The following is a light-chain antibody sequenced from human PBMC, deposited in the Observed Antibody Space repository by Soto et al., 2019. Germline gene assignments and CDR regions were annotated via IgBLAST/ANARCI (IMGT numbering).Light chain of an antibody. CDR2: AAS. J-gene: IGKJ4*01. Sequence: DIQMTQSPSSLSASVGDRVTITCRASQTXXXYXNWYQQKPGKAPVLLISAASSLQSGVPSRFSGSGSGTDFTLTIXSLXPEXXXTXXXXXXXXIPPLTFGGGTKVEIK. V-gene: IGKV1-39*01. CDR3: XXXXXIPPLT. CDR1: QTXXXY.